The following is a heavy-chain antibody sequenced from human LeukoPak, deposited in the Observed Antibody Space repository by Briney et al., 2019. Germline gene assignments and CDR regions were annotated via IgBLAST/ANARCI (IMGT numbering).Heavy chain of an antibody. Sequence: SETLSLTCAVYGGSFSDYNWNWVRQPPGKGLEWIGEINHSGATNYNPSLKSRVIISVGTSKNQFSLKVNHVTAADTAVYYCARGSPKYDSWGQGTLVTVSS. V-gene: IGHV4-34*01. CDR2: INHSGAT. CDR1: GGSFSDYN. J-gene: IGHJ5*01. CDR3: ARGSPKYDS.